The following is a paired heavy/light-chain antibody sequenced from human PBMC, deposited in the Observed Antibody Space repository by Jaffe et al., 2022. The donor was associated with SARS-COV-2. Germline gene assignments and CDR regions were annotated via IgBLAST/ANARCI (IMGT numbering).Light chain of an antibody. Sequence: DIQMTQSPSTLSASVGDRVSITCRASQSISSWLAWYQQKPGKAPKLLMYKASSLESGVPSRFSGSGSGTEFTLTISSLQPDDFATYYCQQYNSFPYTFGQGTKLEIK. CDR2: KAS. CDR1: QSISSW. CDR3: QQYNSFPYT. V-gene: IGKV1-5*03. J-gene: IGKJ2*01.
Heavy chain of an antibody. D-gene: IGHD5-12*01. CDR3: VRGSSTQYSHYYYYYMDV. J-gene: IGHJ6*03. V-gene: IGHV3-48*01. Sequence: EVQLVESGGGLIQPGGSLRLSCEASGFTFSVYSMNWVRQAPGKGLEWVSYISSGTSDRYYADSVKGRFTISRDNARNSLYLQMSSLRAEDTAVYFCVRGSSTQYSHYYYYYMDVWGRGTTVTVSS. CDR1: GFTFSVYS. CDR2: ISSGTSDR.